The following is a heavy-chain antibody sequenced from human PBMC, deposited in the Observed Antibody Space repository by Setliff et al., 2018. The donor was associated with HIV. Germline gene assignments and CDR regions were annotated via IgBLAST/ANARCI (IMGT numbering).Heavy chain of an antibody. CDR2: RSTTGST. CDR1: GDSISSYF. V-gene: IGHV4-4*09. Sequence: PSETLSLTCTVSGDSISSYFWSWIRQSPGKGLEWIGFRSTTGSTNYNPSLRSRVTISVDTSKNQFSLRLTSVTAADTAVYYCAGQPPPGDYADYWGQGTLVTVSS. J-gene: IGHJ4*02. D-gene: IGHD4-17*01. CDR3: AGQPPPGDYADY.